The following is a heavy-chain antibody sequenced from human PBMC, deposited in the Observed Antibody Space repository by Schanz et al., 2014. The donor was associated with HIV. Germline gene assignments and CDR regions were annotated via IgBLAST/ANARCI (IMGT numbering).Heavy chain of an antibody. D-gene: IGHD2-15*01. CDR1: GGTFSNYA. Sequence: VQLVQSGAEVKMPWSSVKVSCKASGGTFSNYAMTWVRQAPGQGLEWMGMIKTSGGTTTYAQKFQGRVTLTRDTTATTVYMELSSLKSEDTAVYYCARTHYSVVSSRAMDVWGQGTTVTVSS. J-gene: IGHJ6*02. CDR3: ARTHYSVVSSRAMDV. CDR2: IKTSGGTT. V-gene: IGHV1-46*01.